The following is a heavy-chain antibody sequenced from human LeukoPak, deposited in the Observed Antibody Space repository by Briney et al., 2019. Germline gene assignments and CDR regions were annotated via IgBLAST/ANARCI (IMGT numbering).Heavy chain of an antibody. Sequence: GGSLRLSCTGSGFNFNMFAMNWVRQAPGRGLEWVSGLSRGGGTTNYADSVKGRFTISRDKSKNMVFLQMNSLRPEDTAVYYCAKEQRIRHCSEGVCMEGYYFDYWSQGSLVTVSS. V-gene: IGHV3-23*01. D-gene: IGHD2-8*01. J-gene: IGHJ4*02. CDR2: LSRGGGTT. CDR3: AKEQRIRHCSEGVCMEGYYFDY. CDR1: GFNFNMFA.